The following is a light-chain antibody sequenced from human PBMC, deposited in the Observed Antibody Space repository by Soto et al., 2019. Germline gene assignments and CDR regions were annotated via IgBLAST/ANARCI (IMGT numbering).Light chain of an antibody. J-gene: IGKJ4*01. V-gene: IGKV3-15*01. CDR1: QSVRNT. CDR3: QQYGDWPLT. CDR2: ATS. Sequence: EIVLTKSPATLSLSPGERATLSCRASQSVRNTFAWYQQKPGQAPRLLIFATSTRATGVPARFSGSGSGTEFTLTISSLQSEDFAVYYCQQYGDWPLTFGGGAKVEIE.